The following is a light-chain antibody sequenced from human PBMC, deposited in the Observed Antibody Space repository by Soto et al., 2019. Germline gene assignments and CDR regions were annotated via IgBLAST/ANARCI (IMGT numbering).Light chain of an antibody. Sequence: DIQMTQSPSTLSASVGDRVTITCRASQSIGRFLAWYQHQPGKAPKLLIYDASTLESEGPSRFSGTGSGTEFTFSITSLQPEDFGTYYCQQCYMGWTFGQGTKVDFK. CDR1: QSIGRF. CDR3: QQCYMGWT. J-gene: IGKJ1*01. CDR2: DAS. V-gene: IGKV1-5*01.